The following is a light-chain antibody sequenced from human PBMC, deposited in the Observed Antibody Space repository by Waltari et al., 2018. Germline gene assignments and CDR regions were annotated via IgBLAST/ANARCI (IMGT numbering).Light chain of an antibody. Sequence: QSALTQPASVSGSPGQSITVSCTGTSSDVGAYPYVSWYQQHPGKAPRPIIYNVNSRPSGVSRRFSGSKSDNTASLTISGLQAEDEADYYCASYTKTSTLIFGGGTRLTVL. CDR1: SSDVGAYPY. V-gene: IGLV2-14*03. CDR2: NVN. CDR3: ASYTKTSTLI. J-gene: IGLJ2*01.